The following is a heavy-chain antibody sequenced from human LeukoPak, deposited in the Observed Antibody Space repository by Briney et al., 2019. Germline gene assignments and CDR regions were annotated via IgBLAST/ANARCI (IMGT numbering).Heavy chain of an antibody. CDR3: ASRRTFRQIAAAATNWFDP. CDR1: GYTFTGYY. J-gene: IGHJ5*02. V-gene: IGHV1-2*02. CDR2: INPNSGGT. D-gene: IGHD6-13*01. Sequence: ASVKVSCKASGYTFTGYYMHWVRQAPGQGLERMGWINPNSGGTNYAQKFQARVTMTRVTSISTAYMELSRLRSDDTAVYYCASRRTFRQIAAAATNWFDPWGQGTLVTVSS.